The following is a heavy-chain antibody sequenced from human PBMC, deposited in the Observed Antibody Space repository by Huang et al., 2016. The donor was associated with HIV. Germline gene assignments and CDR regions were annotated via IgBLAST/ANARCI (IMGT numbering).Heavy chain of an antibody. V-gene: IGHV4-59*01. J-gene: IGHJ3*02. CDR1: GGSISSYS. CDR3: ARGPSPWLQEAFDI. CDR2: IYYSGST. Sequence: QVQLQESGPGLAKPSETLSLTCTVSGGSISSYSWSWIRQPPGKGMECIGYIYYSGSTNYNPSLKSRVTISVDTSKNQFSLKLRSVTAADTAVYYCARGPSPWLQEAFDIWGQGTMVTVSS. D-gene: IGHD5-12*01.